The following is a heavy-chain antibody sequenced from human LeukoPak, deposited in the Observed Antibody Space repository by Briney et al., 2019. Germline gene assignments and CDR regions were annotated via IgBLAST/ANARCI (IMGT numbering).Heavy chain of an antibody. V-gene: IGHV3-30*18. Sequence: GGSLRLSCAASGFTFSSYGMHWVRQAPGKGLEWVAVISYDGSNKYYADSVKGRFTISRDNSKNTLYLQMNSLRAEDTAVYYCAKFPRGQQPGPAWGQGTTATVSS. D-gene: IGHD6-13*01. J-gene: IGHJ6*02. CDR3: AKFPRGQQPGPA. CDR1: GFTFSSYG. CDR2: ISYDGSNK.